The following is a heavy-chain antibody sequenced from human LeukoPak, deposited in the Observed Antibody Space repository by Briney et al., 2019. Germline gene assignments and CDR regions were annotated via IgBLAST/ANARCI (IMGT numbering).Heavy chain of an antibody. CDR2: VNPSGGST. CDR3: ARRHKHYYQIDY. D-gene: IGHD1-26*01. V-gene: IGHV1-46*01. CDR1: GYTFTSYY. Sequence: AASVKVSCKASGYTFTSYYLHWVRQAPGQGLEWMGMVNPSGGSTSYAQKSQGRVTMTRDTSTTTVYMELSSLRSDDTAVFYCARRHKHYYQIDYWGQGTLVTVSS. J-gene: IGHJ4*02.